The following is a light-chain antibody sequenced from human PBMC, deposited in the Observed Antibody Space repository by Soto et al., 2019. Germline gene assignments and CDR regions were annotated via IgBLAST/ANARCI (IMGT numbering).Light chain of an antibody. V-gene: IGLV2-14*01. CDR3: SSYTSSSTLYVV. Sequence: QSALTQPASVSGYPGQSITISCTGTSSDVGGYNYVSWYQQHPGKAPKLMIYDVSNRPSGVSNRFSGSKSGNTASLTISGLQAEDEADYYCSSYTSSSTLYVVFGGGTKVTVL. CDR1: SSDVGGYNY. CDR2: DVS. J-gene: IGLJ2*01.